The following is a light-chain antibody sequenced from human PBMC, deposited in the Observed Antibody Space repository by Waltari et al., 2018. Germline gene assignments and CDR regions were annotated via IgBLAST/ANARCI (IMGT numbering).Light chain of an antibody. CDR2: EVS. V-gene: IGKV2-29*02. CDR3: MQGIHLPLT. Sequence: DIVMTQTPLSLSVTPGQPASISCKSSESLLFSNGKTYMDWFLQRPGQSPQLLIYEVSSRLSGVPDRFSGSGSGTDFTLKISRVEAEDVGIYYCMQGIHLPLTFGGGTKVEIK. J-gene: IGKJ4*01. CDR1: ESLLFSNGKTY.